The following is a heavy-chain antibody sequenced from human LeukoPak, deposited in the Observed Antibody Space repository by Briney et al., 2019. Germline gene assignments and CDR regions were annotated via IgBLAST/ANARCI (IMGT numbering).Heavy chain of an antibody. CDR1: GYTFTGYY. CDR2: INPNSGGT. V-gene: IGHV1-2*02. CDR3: ARDHYYDSSGLSSAFDI. Sequence: GASVKVSCKASGYTFTGYYMHWVRQAPGQGLEWMGWINPNSGGTNYAQKFQGRVTMTRDTSISTAYMELSRLRSDDTAVYYCARDHYYDSSGLSSAFDIWGQGTMVTVSS. D-gene: IGHD3-22*01. J-gene: IGHJ3*02.